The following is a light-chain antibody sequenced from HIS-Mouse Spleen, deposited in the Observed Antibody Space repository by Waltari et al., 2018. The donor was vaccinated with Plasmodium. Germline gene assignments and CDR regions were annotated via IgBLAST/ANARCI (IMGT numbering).Light chain of an antibody. CDR3: QQRSNWPPYT. CDR2: DAS. CDR1: PSVSSY. J-gene: IGKJ2*01. Sequence: EIVLTQSPATLSLSPGERATLSCRASPSVSSYLAWYQQKPGQAPRLLSYDASNRATGIPARFSGSGSGTDVTLTISSREPEDFAVYYCQQRSNWPPYTFGQGTKLEIK. V-gene: IGKV3-11*01.